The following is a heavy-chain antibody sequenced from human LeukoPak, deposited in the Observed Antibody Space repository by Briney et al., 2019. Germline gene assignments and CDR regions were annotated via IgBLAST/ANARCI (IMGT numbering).Heavy chain of an antibody. CDR3: ARVGTYYYDSSGSRNSFDI. V-gene: IGHV4-39*07. CDR2: IFYSGST. CDR1: GGSISTSNYY. J-gene: IGHJ3*02. D-gene: IGHD3-22*01. Sequence: SETLSLTCTVSGGSISTSNYYWGWIRQPPGKGLEWIGNIFYSGSTYYSPSLRSRVTISVDTSKNQFSLKLSSVTAADTAVYYCARVGTYYYDSSGSRNSFDIWGQGTMVTVSS.